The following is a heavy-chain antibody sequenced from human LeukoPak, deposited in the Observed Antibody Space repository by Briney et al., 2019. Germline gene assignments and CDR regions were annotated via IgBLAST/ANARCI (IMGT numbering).Heavy chain of an antibody. CDR1: CGSISSSSYY. CDR3: ASGLSSSSWYFDL. D-gene: IGHD6-6*01. Sequence: SETLPLTCTVSCGSISSSSYYWGWIRQPPGKGLEWIGSIHYGGSTYYNPSLKSRVTISVDTSKNHFSLNLNSVTAADTAVYYCASGLSSSSWYFDLWGRGTLVTVSS. CDR2: IHYGGST. V-gene: IGHV4-39*07. J-gene: IGHJ2*01.